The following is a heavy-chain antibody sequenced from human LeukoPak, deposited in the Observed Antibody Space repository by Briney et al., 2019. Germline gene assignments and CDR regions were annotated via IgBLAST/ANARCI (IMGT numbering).Heavy chain of an antibody. V-gene: IGHV3-21*01. CDR2: ISSSSSYI. J-gene: IGHJ4*02. D-gene: IGHD3-3*01. Sequence: GGSLRLSCAASGFTFSSYSMNWVRQAPGKGLEWVSSISSSSSYIYYADSVKGRFTISRDNAKNSLYLQMNSLRAEDTAVYYCARDAGGYDFWSGEKFDYWGQGTLVTVSS. CDR3: ARDAGGYDFWSGEKFDY. CDR1: GFTFSSYS.